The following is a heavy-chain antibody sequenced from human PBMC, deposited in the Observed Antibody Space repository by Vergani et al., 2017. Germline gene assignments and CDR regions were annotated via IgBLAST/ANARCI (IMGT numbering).Heavy chain of an antibody. Sequence: QVQLQESGPGLVKPSQTLSLTCTVSGGSISSGSYYWSWIRQPAGKGLEWIGRIYTSGSTNYHPSLKSRFTISVDTSKNQFSLKLSSVTAADTAVYYCARGIKADFWSGTPYYMDVWGKGP. V-gene: IGHV4-61*02. CDR3: ARGIKADFWSGTPYYMDV. J-gene: IGHJ6*03. CDR2: IYTSGST. D-gene: IGHD3-3*01. CDR1: GGSISSGSYY.